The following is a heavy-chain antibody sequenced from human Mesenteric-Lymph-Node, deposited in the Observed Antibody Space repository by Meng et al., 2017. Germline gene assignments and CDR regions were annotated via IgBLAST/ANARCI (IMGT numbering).Heavy chain of an antibody. CDR2: IYTSGST. CDR3: ARSGGYYHYFDY. J-gene: IGHJ4*02. CDR1: GGSISSGSYY. V-gene: IGHV4-61*02. Sequence: SETLSLTCTVSGGSISSGSYYWSWIRQPAGKGLEWIGRIYTSGSTNYNPSLKSRVTISVDTSKNQFSLKLSSVTAADTAVYYCARSGGYYHYFDYWVQGTLVTVSS. D-gene: IGHD3-22*01.